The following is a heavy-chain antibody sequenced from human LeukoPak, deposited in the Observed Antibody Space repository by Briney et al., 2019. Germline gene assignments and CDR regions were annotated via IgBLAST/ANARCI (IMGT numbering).Heavy chain of an antibody. CDR3: AGSYDFWSGYFKGVGWFDP. CDR1: GGSISSYY. J-gene: IGHJ5*02. CDR2: IYYSGTT. V-gene: IGHV4-59*08. Sequence: PSETLSLTCTVSGGSISSYYWSWIRQPPGKGLEWIGYIYYSGTTNYNPSLKSRVTISVDTSKNQFSLKLSSVTAADTAVYYCAGSYDFWSGYFKGVGWFDPWGQGTLVTVSS. D-gene: IGHD3-3*01.